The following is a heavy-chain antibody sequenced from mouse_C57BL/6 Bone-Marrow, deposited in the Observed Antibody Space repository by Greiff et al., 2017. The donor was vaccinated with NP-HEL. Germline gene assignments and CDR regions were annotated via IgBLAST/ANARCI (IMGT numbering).Heavy chain of an antibody. D-gene: IGHD1-1*01. CDR2: IDPSDSYT. CDR3: AKGLRAWFAY. CDR1: GYTFTSYW. V-gene: IGHV1-50*01. J-gene: IGHJ3*01. Sequence: QVQLQQPGAELVKPGASVKLSCKASGYTFTSYWMQWVKQRPGQGLECIGEIDPSDSYTNYNQKFKGKATLTVDKYSSTAYMQLSSLTSEYSAVYYCAKGLRAWFAYWGRGTLVTVSA.